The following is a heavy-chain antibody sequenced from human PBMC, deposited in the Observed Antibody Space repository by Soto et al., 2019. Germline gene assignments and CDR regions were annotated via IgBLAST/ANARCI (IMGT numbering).Heavy chain of an antibody. CDR1: GGTSTRYA. CDR2: IVPMVGKS. D-gene: IGHD3-3*01. Sequence: QERLVQSGAEVRKPGSSVKVSCKVTGGTSTRYAINWVRQAPGQGLEWMGGIVPMVGKSKYAQKFQGRVTITADTSTNLAYMELRSLRSEDTAVYYCNRGSEYDFWSVYLWGQGTLVSVSS. CDR3: NRGSEYDFWSVYL. V-gene: IGHV1-69*06. J-gene: IGHJ4*02.